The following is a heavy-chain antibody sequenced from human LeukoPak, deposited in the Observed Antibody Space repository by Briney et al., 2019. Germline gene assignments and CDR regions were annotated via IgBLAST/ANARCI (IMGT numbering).Heavy chain of an antibody. CDR3: ARDHRYAFDN. CDR2: IVISNGNT. Sequence: GGSLRLSCAASGFNFIDYSMNWVRQAPGKGLGWISYIVISNGNTKYADSVKGRFTISRDKARNSLYLQMNSLRVEDTAVYYCARDHRYAFDNWGHGTLVTVSS. CDR1: GFNFIDYS. D-gene: IGHD5-12*01. J-gene: IGHJ4*01. V-gene: IGHV3-48*01.